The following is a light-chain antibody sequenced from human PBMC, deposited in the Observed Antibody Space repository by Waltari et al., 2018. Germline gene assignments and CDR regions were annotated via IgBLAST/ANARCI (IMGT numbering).Light chain of an antibody. CDR1: SSYVGAYDY. V-gene: IGLV2-14*03. CDR2: DVN. J-gene: IGLJ2*01. Sequence: QSALTQPASVSGSPGQSIAISCTGTSSYVGAYDYFSWYQQHPGKAPKLIIFDVNYRPSGVSNRFSSSKSGNTASLTISGLQPEDEADYYCSSYLSTNTEVFGGGTKVTVL. CDR3: SSYLSTNTEV.